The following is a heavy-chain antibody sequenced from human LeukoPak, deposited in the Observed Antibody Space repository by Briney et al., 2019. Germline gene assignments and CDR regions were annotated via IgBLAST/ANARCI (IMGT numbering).Heavy chain of an antibody. D-gene: IGHD5-24*01. V-gene: IGHV4-59*11. J-gene: IGHJ4*02. CDR3: ARGGLQKFDY. CDR2: IYYSGST. Sequence: PSETLSLTCTVPGGSISSHYWSWIRQPPGKGLEWIGYIYYSGSTNYNPSLKSRVTISVDTSKNQFSLKLSSVTAADTAVYYCARGGLQKFDYWGQGTLVTVSS. CDR1: GGSISSHY.